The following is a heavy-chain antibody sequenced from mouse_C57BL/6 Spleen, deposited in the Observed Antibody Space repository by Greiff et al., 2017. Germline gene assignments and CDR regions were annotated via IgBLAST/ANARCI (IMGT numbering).Heavy chain of an antibody. CDR1: GYTFTGYW. Sequence: QVQLQQSGAELMKPGASVKLSCKATGYTFTGYWIEWVKQRPGHGLEWIGAIFPGSGSTNYNEKLKGKATFTADTSTNTSYMQLSSLTTEDAAIYYCASDTSGFWFAYWGQGTLVTVSA. D-gene: IGHD3-2*02. CDR2: IFPGSGST. CDR3: ASDTSGFWFAY. V-gene: IGHV1-9*01. J-gene: IGHJ3*01.